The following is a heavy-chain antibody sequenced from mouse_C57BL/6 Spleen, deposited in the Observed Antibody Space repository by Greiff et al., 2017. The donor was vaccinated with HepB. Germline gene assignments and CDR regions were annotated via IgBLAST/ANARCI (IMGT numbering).Heavy chain of an antibody. V-gene: IGHV1-55*01. D-gene: IGHD2-2*01. CDR1: GYTFTSYW. CDR2: IYPGSGST. J-gene: IGHJ1*03. Sequence: VQLQQSGAELVKPGASVKMSCKASGYTFTSYWMTWVKQRPGQGLEWIGDIYPGSGSTNYNEKFKSKATLTVDTSSSTAYMQLSSLTSEDSAVYYCAREDGYHWYFEVWGTGATVTVSS. CDR3: AREDGYHWYFEV.